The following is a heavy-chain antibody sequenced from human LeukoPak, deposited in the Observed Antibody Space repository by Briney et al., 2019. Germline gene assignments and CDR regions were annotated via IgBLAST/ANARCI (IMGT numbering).Heavy chain of an antibody. D-gene: IGHD5-12*01. CDR1: GFTFSSYS. CDR3: ARDSSYFAFDI. J-gene: IGHJ3*02. Sequence: GGSLRLSCAASGFTFSSYSMNWVRQAPGKGLEWVSSISSSSSYIYYADSVRGRFTISRDNAKNSLYLQMNSLRAEDTAVYYCARDSSYFAFDIWGQGTMVTVSS. CDR2: ISSSSSYI. V-gene: IGHV3-21*01.